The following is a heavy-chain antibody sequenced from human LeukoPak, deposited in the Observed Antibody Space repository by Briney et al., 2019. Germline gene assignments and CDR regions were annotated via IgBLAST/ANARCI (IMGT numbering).Heavy chain of an antibody. CDR2: ISSSGSTI. V-gene: IGHV3-48*03. Sequence: GGSLRLSCAASGFTFSSYEMNWVRQAPGKGLEWVSYISSSGSTIYYADSVKGRFTISRDNAKNSLYLQMNSLRAEDTAVYYCARGAEYDGSGSYYDGNWFDPWGQGTLVTVSS. CDR1: GFTFSSYE. J-gene: IGHJ5*02. CDR3: ARGAEYDGSGSYYDGNWFDP. D-gene: IGHD3-10*01.